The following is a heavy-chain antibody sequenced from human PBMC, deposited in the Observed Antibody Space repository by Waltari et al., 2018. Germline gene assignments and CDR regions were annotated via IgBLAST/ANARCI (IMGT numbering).Heavy chain of an antibody. CDR2: VDPEDGET. CDR3: ATALYCSSTSCHTLCDY. CDR1: GYTLTELS. J-gene: IGHJ4*02. D-gene: IGHD2-2*01. Sequence: QVQLVQSGAEVKKPGASVKVSCKVSGYTLTELSMHWVRQAPGKGLEWMGGVDPEDGETIYAQKFQGRGTMTEDTSTDTAYMELSSLRSEDTAVYYCATALYCSSTSCHTLCDYWGQGTLVTVSS. V-gene: IGHV1-24*01.